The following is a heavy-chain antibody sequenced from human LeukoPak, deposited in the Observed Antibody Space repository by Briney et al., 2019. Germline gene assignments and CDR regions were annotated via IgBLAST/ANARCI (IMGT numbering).Heavy chain of an antibody. CDR1: GYSISSAYY. CDR2: INHTGTT. CDR3: ARLAATGGFDW. J-gene: IGHJ4*02. Sequence: SETLSLTCSVSGYSISSAYYWGWLRQPPGKELEWFGSINHTGTTYYNPSLKSRVTISVDTPKNHFSLKLRSVTAADTAVYYCARLAATGGFDWWGQGTLVTVSS. D-gene: IGHD6-13*01. V-gene: IGHV4-38-2*01.